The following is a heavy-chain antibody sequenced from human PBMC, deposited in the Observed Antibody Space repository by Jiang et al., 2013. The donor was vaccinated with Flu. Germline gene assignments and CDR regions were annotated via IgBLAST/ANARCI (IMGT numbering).Heavy chain of an antibody. J-gene: IGHJ3*02. V-gene: IGHV6-1*01. CDR3: ARRFGELSTFDAFDI. D-gene: IGHD3-16*02. CDR2: TYYRSKWYN. Sequence: SRGLEWLGRTYYRSKWYNDYAVSVKSRITINPDTSKNQFSLQLNSVTPEDTAVYYCARRFGELSTFDAFDIWGQGDNGHRLF.